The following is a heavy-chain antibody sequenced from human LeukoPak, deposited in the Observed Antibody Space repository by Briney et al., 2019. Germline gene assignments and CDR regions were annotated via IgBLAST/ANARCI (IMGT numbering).Heavy chain of an antibody. D-gene: IGHD3-22*01. J-gene: IGHJ4*02. V-gene: IGHV3-66*01. CDR1: GFTVSSNY. CDR2: IYSGGST. Sequence: GGSLRLSCAASGFTVSSNYMSWVRQAPGKGLEWVSVIYSGGSTYYADSVKGRFTISRDNSKNTLYLQMNSLRAEDTAVYYCARGRGPLGMIVLGYWGQGTLVTVSS. CDR3: ARGRGPLGMIVLGY.